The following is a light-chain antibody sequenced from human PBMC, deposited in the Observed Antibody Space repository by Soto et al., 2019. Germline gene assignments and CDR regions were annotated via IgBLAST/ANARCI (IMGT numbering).Light chain of an antibody. CDR3: QHYKESST. CDR2: EAS. Sequence: DIQMTQSPSTLSASVGDRVTITCRASQSISSWLAWYQQKPGQAPKLLIYEASSSDIEVPPRFSGSVCGTEFALSISSLQPDDFATYYCQHYKESSTFGQGARVEIK. CDR1: QSISSW. V-gene: IGKV1-5*03. J-gene: IGKJ1*01.